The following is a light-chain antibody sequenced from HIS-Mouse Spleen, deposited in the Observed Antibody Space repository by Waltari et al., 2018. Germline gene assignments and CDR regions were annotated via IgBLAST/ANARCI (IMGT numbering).Light chain of an antibody. J-gene: IGKJ4*01. Sequence: DIQMTQSPSSLSASVADRVTITCQASQDISNYLNWYQKKPGKAPKLLIYDASNLETGVPSRFSGSGSGTDFTFTISSLQPEDIATYYCQQYDNLPLTFGGGTKVEIK. CDR1: QDISNY. V-gene: IGKV1-33*01. CDR3: QQYDNLPLT. CDR2: DAS.